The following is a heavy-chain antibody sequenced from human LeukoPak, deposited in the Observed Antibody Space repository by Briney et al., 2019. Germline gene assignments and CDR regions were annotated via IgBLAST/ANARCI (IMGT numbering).Heavy chain of an antibody. CDR1: GYTFTDYY. V-gene: IGHV1-69*04. Sequence: ASVKVSCKASGYTFTDYYMHWVRQAPGQGLEWMGRIIPILGIANYAQKFQGRVTITADKSTSTAYMELSSLRSEDTAVYYCARDHDIVLILGPFDPWGQGTLVTVSS. CDR3: ARDHDIVLILGPFDP. CDR2: IIPILGIA. J-gene: IGHJ5*02. D-gene: IGHD2-8*01.